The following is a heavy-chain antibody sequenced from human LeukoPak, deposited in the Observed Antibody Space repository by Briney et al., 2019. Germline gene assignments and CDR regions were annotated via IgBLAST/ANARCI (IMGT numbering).Heavy chain of an antibody. D-gene: IGHD2-2*01. Sequence: KTGGSLRLSCAASGFTFSSYSMNWVRQAPGKGLEWVSSISSSSSYIYYADSVKGRFTISRDNAKNSLYLQMNSLRAEDTAVYYCASSDWDQLPSLPFDYWGQGTLVTVSS. CDR1: GFTFSSYS. CDR3: ASSDWDQLPSLPFDY. V-gene: IGHV3-21*01. J-gene: IGHJ4*02. CDR2: ISSSSSYI.